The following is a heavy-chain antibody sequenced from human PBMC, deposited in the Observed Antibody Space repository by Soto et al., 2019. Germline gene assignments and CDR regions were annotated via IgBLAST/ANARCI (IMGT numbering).Heavy chain of an antibody. V-gene: IGHV4-30-4*01. CDR2: IYYSGST. CDR1: GGSISSGDYY. J-gene: IGHJ4*02. CDR3: ARNDYGDYGGLDY. D-gene: IGHD4-17*01. Sequence: PSETLSLTCTVSGGSISSGDYYWSWIRQPPGKGLEWIGYIYYSGSTYYNPSLKSRVTISVDTSKNQFSLKLSSVTAADTAVYYCARNDYGDYGGLDYWGQGTLVTVSS.